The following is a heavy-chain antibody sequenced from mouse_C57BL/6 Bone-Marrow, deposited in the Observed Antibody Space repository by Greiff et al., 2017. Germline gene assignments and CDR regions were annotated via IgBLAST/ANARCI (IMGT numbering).Heavy chain of an antibody. CDR2: IYPGSGST. V-gene: IGHV1-55*01. CDR3: ARGRDYGGTWFAY. Sequence: QVHVKQPGAELVKPGASVKMSCKASGYTFTSYWITWVKQRPGQGLEWIGDIYPGSGSTNYNEKFKSKATLTVDTSSSTAYMQLSSLTSEDSAVYYSARGRDYGGTWFAYWGQGTLVTVSA. CDR1: GYTFTSYW. J-gene: IGHJ3*01. D-gene: IGHD2-4*01.